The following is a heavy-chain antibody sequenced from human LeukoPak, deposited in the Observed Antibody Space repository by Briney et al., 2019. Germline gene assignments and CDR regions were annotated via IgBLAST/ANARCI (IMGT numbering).Heavy chain of an antibody. J-gene: IGHJ6*02. Sequence: GASVKVSCKGSGYTFNSSYMHWVRQAPGQGLEWMGIINPSDDSTRYAQKFQGRVTMTKDTSTNTVYMHLSSLSSDDTTVYYCARDRHGSGTYNYYGMDVWGQGTTVTVSS. CDR1: GYTFNSSY. CDR2: INPSDDST. D-gene: IGHD3-10*01. CDR3: ARDRHGSGTYNYYGMDV. V-gene: IGHV1-46*02.